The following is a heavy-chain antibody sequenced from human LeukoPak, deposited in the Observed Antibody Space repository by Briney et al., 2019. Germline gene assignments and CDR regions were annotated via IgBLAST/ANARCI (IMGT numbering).Heavy chain of an antibody. Sequence: PGESLKISCTGSGYSFTSYWIGWVRQMPGKGLEWVWIIYPGDSDTRYSPSFQGQVTISADKSISTAYLQWSSLKASDTAMYYCELIVRGVIVCFDHWGQGTLVTVSS. V-gene: IGHV5-51*03. CDR3: ELIVRGVIVCFDH. J-gene: IGHJ4*02. CDR1: GYSFTSYW. D-gene: IGHD3-10*02. CDR2: IYPGDSDT.